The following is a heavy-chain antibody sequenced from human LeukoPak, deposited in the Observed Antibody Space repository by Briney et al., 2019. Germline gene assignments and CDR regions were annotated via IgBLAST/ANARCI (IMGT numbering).Heavy chain of an antibody. CDR1: GFTFSTYS. J-gene: IGHJ6*03. D-gene: IGHD6-19*01. Sequence: PGGSLRLSCAASGFTFSTYSMNWVRQALGKGLEWVSSITGRSSFIYYADSVKGRFTISRDNAKNSLYLQMNSLRAEDTAVYYCARDLGQYSAVAGPEDYYYYMDVWGKGTTVTVSS. CDR3: ARDLGQYSAVAGPEDYYYYMDV. CDR2: ITGRSSFI. V-gene: IGHV3-21*04.